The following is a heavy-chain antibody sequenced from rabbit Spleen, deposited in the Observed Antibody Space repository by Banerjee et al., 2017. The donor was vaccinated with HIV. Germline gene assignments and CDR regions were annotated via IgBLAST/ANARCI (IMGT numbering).Heavy chain of an antibody. CDR3: ARDGDKPDSGAYGYGL. Sequence: QSLEESGGDLVKPGASLTLTCTASGFSFSSSYYMCWVRQAPGKGLECIACIYGGSSGSTYYASWAKGRFTISKTSSTVDLKMTSLTAADTATYFCARDGDKPDSGAYGYGLWGQGTLVTVS. J-gene: IGHJ6*01. CDR1: GFSFSSSYY. CDR2: IYGGSSGST. V-gene: IGHV1S40*01. D-gene: IGHD6-1*01.